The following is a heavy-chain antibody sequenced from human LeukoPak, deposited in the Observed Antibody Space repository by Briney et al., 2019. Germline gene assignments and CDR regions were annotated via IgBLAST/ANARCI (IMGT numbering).Heavy chain of an antibody. J-gene: IGHJ5*02. CDR2: IYYSGST. D-gene: IGHD2-2*02. Sequence: PSETLSLTCTVSGGSISSGDYYWSWIRQPPGKGLEWIGYIYYSGSTYYNPSLKSRVTISVDTSKNQFSLKLSSVTAADTAVYYCAREIVVVPAAIRGNWFDPWGQGTLVIVSS. V-gene: IGHV4-30-4*01. CDR3: AREIVVVPAAIRGNWFDP. CDR1: GGSISSGDYY.